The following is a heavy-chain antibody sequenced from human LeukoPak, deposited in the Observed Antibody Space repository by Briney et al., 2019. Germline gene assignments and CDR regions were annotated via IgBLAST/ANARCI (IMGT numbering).Heavy chain of an antibody. CDR1: GYSISSGYY. V-gene: IGHV4-38-2*02. D-gene: IGHD3-22*01. CDR2: IYHSGST. J-gene: IGHJ4*02. Sequence: SETLSLTCTVSGYSISSGYYWGWIRQPPGKGLEWIGSIYHSGSTYYNPSLKSRVTISVDTSKNQFSLKLNSLTAADTAVYYCARHRGYESSGYYFFDYWGQGTLVTVSS. CDR3: ARHRGYESSGYYFFDY.